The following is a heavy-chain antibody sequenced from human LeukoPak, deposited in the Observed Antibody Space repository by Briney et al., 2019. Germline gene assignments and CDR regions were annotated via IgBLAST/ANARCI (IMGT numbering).Heavy chain of an antibody. Sequence: PGGSLRLSCATSGFTFSSYAVAWVRQAPGKGLEWVSSISNTGSNTYYADSVKGRFTISRDNSKNTLSLQMNSLTAEDTAVYYCAARRGYYHYMDVWGKGTTVTVYS. D-gene: IGHD3-3*01. CDR2: ISNTGSNT. J-gene: IGHJ6*03. V-gene: IGHV3-23*01. CDR1: GFTFSSYA. CDR3: AARRGYYHYMDV.